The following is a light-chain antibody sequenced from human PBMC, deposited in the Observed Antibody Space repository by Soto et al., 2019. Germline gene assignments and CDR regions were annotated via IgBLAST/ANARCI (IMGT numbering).Light chain of an antibody. V-gene: IGKV3-20*01. CDR1: QNIYSN. CDR2: GAS. CDR3: QQYGSSPRT. Sequence: SPGERATLSCRASQNIYSNIAWYQQRPGQAPWLLIYGASSRATGIPDRFSGSGSGTDFTLTISRLEPEDFAVYYCQQYGSSPRTFGQGTKVDIK. J-gene: IGKJ1*01.